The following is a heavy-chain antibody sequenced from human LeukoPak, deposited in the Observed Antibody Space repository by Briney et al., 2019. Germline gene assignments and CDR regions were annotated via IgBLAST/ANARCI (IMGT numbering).Heavy chain of an antibody. J-gene: IGHJ6*03. CDR2: IKRDGSER. CDR3: ARFVSSGWYNYYYYYMDV. Sequence: GGSLRLSCTASGFTFSNYWMNWFRQAPGKGLEWVANIKRDGSERYYVDSVRGRFTISRDNAKNSLYLQMNSLRAEDTAVYYCARFVSSGWYNYYYYYMDVWGKGTTVTVSS. CDR1: GFTFSNYW. V-gene: IGHV3-7*01. D-gene: IGHD6-19*01.